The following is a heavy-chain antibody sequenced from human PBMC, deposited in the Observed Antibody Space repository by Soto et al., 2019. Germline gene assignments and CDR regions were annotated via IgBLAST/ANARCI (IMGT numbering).Heavy chain of an antibody. CDR2: ISYDGSNK. J-gene: IGHJ4*02. CDR1: GLTFSSYD. CDR3: AKSYGYYVLAY. V-gene: IGHV3-30*18. D-gene: IGHD4-17*01. Sequence: QVQLVESGGGVVQPGRSLRLSCAAYGLTFSSYDMHWVRQAPGKGLEWVAFISYDGSNKYYADSVKGRFTISRDNSKNSLYLQMNSLRAEDTAVYYFAKSYGYYVLAYWGQGTLVTVSS.